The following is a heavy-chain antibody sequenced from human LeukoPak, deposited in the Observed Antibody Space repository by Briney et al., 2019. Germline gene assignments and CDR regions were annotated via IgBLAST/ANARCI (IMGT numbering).Heavy chain of an antibody. Sequence: ASVKVSCKASGYTFNNFDINWVRQATGQGLEWMGWMHPISGNTGYAQKFQGRVTMTRNTSISTAYMELSSLRSEDMAVYYCARVSFDSSGNKINFDYWGHGTLVTVSS. CDR1: GYTFNNFD. D-gene: IGHD2-15*01. CDR2: MHPISGNT. J-gene: IGHJ4*01. V-gene: IGHV1-8*01. CDR3: ARVSFDSSGNKINFDY.